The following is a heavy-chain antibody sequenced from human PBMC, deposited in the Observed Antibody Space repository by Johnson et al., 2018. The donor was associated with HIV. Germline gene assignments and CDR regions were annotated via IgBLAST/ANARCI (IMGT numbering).Heavy chain of an antibody. CDR1: GFTFSRYW. J-gene: IGHJ3*02. V-gene: IGHV3-30*02. D-gene: IGHD3-16*01. CDR2: IRYDGRNK. Sequence: QVQLVESGGGLVQPGGSLRLSCAASGFTFSRYWMSWVRQAPGKGLEWVAFIRYDGRNKYYADSVKGRFTISRDSSKNTLYLQMNSLRAEDTAVYYCARGSRYTYDNDDVHLLHAFDIWGQGTMVTVSS. CDR3: ARGSRYTYDNDDVHLLHAFDI.